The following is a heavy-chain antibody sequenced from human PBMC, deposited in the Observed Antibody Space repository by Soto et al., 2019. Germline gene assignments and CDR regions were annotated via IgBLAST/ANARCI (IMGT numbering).Heavy chain of an antibody. CDR2: IYYSGST. CDR3: AREGVSSSWYNYYGMDV. J-gene: IGHJ6*02. CDR1: GGSISSYY. D-gene: IGHD6-13*01. V-gene: IGHV4-59*01. Sequence: QVQLQESGPGLVKPSETLSLTCTVSGGSISSYYWSWIRQPPGKGLEWIGYIYYSGSTNYNPSLKSRVTISVDTSKNQFSLKPSSVTAADTAVYYCAREGVSSSWYNYYGMDVWGQGTTVTVSS.